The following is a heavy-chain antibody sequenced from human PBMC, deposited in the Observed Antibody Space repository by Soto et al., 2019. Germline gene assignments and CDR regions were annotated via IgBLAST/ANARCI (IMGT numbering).Heavy chain of an antibody. CDR1: GYTFTSYY. V-gene: IGHV1-46*01. CDR2: INPSGGST. CDR3: ARDRRGDYFDY. D-gene: IGHD3-10*01. J-gene: IGHJ4*02. Sequence: QVQLVQSGAEVKKPGASVKVSCKASGYTFTSYYMHWVRQAPGQGLEWMGIINPSGGSTSYAQKFRGRVTMTRDTSTSTVYMELSSLRSEDTAVYYCARDRRGDYFDYWGQGTLVTVSS.